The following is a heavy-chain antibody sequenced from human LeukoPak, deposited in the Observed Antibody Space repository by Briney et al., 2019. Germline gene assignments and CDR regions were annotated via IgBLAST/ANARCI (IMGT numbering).Heavy chain of an antibody. Sequence: PGGSLRLSCAASGFTFSSYGMSWVRQAPGKGLEWVSAISGSGGSTYYADSVKGRFTISRDNSKNTLYLQMNSLRAEDTAVYYCAKSVDLTAMAPNFDYWGQGTLVTVSS. J-gene: IGHJ4*02. CDR3: AKSVDLTAMAPNFDY. CDR1: GFTFSSYG. D-gene: IGHD5-18*01. CDR2: ISGSGGST. V-gene: IGHV3-23*01.